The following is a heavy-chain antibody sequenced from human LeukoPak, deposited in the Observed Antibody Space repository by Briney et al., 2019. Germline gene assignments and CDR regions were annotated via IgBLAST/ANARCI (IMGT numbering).Heavy chain of an antibody. D-gene: IGHD6-13*01. CDR3: AKDVAAAGTPEYFQH. J-gene: IGHJ1*01. CDR1: GFTFDNYG. CDR2: IRSKAHDATP. Sequence: GGSLRLSCTASGFTFDNYGVSWFRQAPGKGLEWVGFIRSKAHDATPQYGASVKGRFTISRDNSKNSLYLQMKSLRTEDTALYYCAKDVAAAGTPEYFQHWGQGTLVTVPS. V-gene: IGHV3-49*03.